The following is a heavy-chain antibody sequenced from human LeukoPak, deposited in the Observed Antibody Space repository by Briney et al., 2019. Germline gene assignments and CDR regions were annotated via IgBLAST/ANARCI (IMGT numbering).Heavy chain of an antibody. J-gene: IGHJ5*02. Sequence: SETLSLTCAVYGGSFSGYYWSWIRQPPGKGLEWIGEINHSGSTNYNPSLKSRVTISVDTSKSQFSLKLSSVTAADTAVYYCARGSLYYYGSGDWFDPWGQGTLVTVSS. CDR3: ARGSLYYYGSGDWFDP. CDR2: INHSGST. D-gene: IGHD3-10*01. CDR1: GGSFSGYY. V-gene: IGHV4-34*01.